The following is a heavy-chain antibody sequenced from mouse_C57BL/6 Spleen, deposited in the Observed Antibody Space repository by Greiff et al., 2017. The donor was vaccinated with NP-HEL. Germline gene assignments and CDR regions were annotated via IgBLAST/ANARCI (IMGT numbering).Heavy chain of an antibody. J-gene: IGHJ4*01. V-gene: IGHV1-26*01. D-gene: IGHD2-1*01. Sequence: EVQLQQSGPELVKPGASVKISCKASGYTFPDYYMNWVKQSHGKSLEWIGDINPNNGGTSYNQKFKGKATLTVDKSSSTAYMELRSLTSEDSAVYYCASAGGNYDYAMDYWGQGTSVTVSS. CDR1: GYTFPDYY. CDR3: ASAGGNYDYAMDY. CDR2: INPNNGGT.